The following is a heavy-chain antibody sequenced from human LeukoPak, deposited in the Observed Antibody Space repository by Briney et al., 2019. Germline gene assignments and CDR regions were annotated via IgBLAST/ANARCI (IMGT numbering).Heavy chain of an antibody. CDR3: ARSPGYSSSWSPYMDV. J-gene: IGHJ6*03. Sequence: SETLSLTCAVYGGSFSGYYWSWIRQPPGKGLEWIGEINHSGSTNYNPSLKSRVTISVDTSKNQFSLKLSSVTAADTAVYYCARSPGYSSSWSPYMDVWGKGTTVTVSS. D-gene: IGHD6-13*01. CDR1: GGSFSGYY. CDR2: INHSGST. V-gene: IGHV4-34*01.